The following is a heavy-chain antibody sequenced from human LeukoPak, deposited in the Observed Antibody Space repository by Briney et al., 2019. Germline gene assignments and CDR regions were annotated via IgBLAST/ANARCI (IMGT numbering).Heavy chain of an antibody. V-gene: IGHV3-21*01. CDR3: AKMDYMKVRSNWYFDL. J-gene: IGHJ2*01. CDR1: AFTYNYYS. CDR2: ISSSSRYI. Sequence: PGGSLRLSCAASAFTYNYYSMNWVRQAPGKGLEWVSSISSSSRYIYYADSVKGRFTISRDNAKNSLYLQMNSLRAEDTAVYYCAKMDYMKVRSNWYFDLWGRGTLVTVSS. D-gene: IGHD4-11*01.